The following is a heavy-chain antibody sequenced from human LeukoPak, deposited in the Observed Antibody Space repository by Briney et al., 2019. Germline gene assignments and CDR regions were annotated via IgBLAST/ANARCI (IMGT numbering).Heavy chain of an antibody. CDR2: SKSDETTT. J-gene: IGHJ4*02. CDR1: GFTFDDYG. Sequence: GGSLRLSCAASGFTFDDYGMSWVRQAPGKGLVWVSRSKSDETTTTYADSVKGRFTISRDNAKNTLYLQMNGLRAEDTAVYYCAREAFQFGEWYLDYWGQATLTSVSS. CDR3: AREAFQFGEWYLDY. V-gene: IGHV3-74*01. D-gene: IGHD3-10*01.